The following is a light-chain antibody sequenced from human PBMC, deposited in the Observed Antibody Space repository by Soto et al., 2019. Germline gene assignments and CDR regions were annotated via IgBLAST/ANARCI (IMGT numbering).Light chain of an antibody. CDR1: QSISNW. J-gene: IGKJ1*01. Sequence: DIQMTQSPSTLSASVGDTVTIICRASQSISNWLAWYQQKPGKAPNLLIYDASIFESGVPSRFSGRGSGTRFTLTISSLQPDDFAAYYCQQYSDSPWTCGQGTKVDIK. V-gene: IGKV1-5*02. CDR3: QQYSDSPWT. CDR2: DAS.